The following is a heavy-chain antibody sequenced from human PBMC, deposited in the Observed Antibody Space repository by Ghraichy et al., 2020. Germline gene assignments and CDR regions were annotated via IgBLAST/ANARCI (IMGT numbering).Heavy chain of an antibody. CDR3: VRRIPQSWFDP. Sequence: SETLSLTCIVSGGSISSYYWSWIRQLPGKGLEWIGYIYTSGSTNYNPSLKSRVTISVDTSKNQFSLKLSSVTAADTAVYYCVRRIPQSWFDPWGQGTLVTVSS. CDR1: GGSISSYY. J-gene: IGHJ5*02. D-gene: IGHD5-18*01. CDR2: IYTSGST. V-gene: IGHV4-4*09.